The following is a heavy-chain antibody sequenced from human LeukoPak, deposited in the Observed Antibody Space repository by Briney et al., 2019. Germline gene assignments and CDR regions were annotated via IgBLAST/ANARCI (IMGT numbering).Heavy chain of an antibody. V-gene: IGHV1-18*04. CDR1: GYTFTSYG. CDR3: AREWRCFSSTTCIDY. Sequence: ASVKVSCKASGYTFTSYGISWVRQAPGQGLEWMGWISAYNGNTNYAQKLQGRVTMTTDTSTSTAYMELRSLRSDDTAVYYCAREWRCFSSTTCIDYWGQGTLVTVSS. D-gene: IGHD2-2*01. CDR2: ISAYNGNT. J-gene: IGHJ4*02.